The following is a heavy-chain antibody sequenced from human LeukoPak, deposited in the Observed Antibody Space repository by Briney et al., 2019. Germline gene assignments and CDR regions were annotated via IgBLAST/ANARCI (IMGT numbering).Heavy chain of an antibody. Sequence: PGGSLRLSCAASGFTFSSYGMHWVRQAPGKGLEWVAVISYDGSNKYYADSVKGRFTISRDNSKNTLYLQMNSLRAEDTAVYYCAKDRSITACFDYWGQGTLVTVSS. D-gene: IGHD3-10*01. CDR1: GFTFSSYG. CDR2: ISYDGSNK. V-gene: IGHV3-30*18. CDR3: AKDRSITACFDY. J-gene: IGHJ4*02.